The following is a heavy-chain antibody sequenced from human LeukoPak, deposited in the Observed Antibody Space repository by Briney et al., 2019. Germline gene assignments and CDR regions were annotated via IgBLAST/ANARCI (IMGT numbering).Heavy chain of an antibody. CDR3: ARDRESSGNNWFDP. CDR1: GLTFSSFG. Sequence: QPGGSLRLSCAASGLTFSSFGMHWVRQAPGKGLEWVAFIRYDGSDKYYADSVKGRFTISRDNSKNTLYLQMNSLRAEDTAVYYCARDRESSGNNWFDPWGQGTLVTVSS. CDR2: IRYDGSDK. J-gene: IGHJ5*02. D-gene: IGHD6-19*01. V-gene: IGHV3-30*02.